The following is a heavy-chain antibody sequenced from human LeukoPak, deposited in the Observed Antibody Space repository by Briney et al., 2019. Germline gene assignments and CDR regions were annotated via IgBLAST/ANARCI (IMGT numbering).Heavy chain of an antibody. V-gene: IGHV3-48*03. Sequence: AXXXTXXSYXMNGVRQAPXKGXXGVSYISSSGSTIYYADSVKGRFTISRXXAKNSLYLKMNSLRAEDTAVYYXXXLGITMIGGVWGKGTTVTISS. J-gene: IGHJ6*04. CDR3: XXLGITMIGGV. D-gene: IGHD3-10*02. CDR1: XXTXXSYX. CDR2: ISSSGSTI.